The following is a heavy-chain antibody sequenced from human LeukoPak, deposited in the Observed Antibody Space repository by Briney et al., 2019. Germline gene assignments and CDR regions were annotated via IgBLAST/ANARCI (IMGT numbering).Heavy chain of an antibody. CDR3: ARDHEDIVATGSFDI. J-gene: IGHJ3*02. CDR2: VSYDGSYK. V-gene: IGHV3-30*04. Sequence: PGGSLRLSCAASGFTFRNYAIHWVRQAPGQGLEWVAVVSYDGSYKDYADSVKGRFTISRDNAKNSLYLQMNSLRSEDTAVYYCARDHEDIVATGSFDIWGQGTMVTVSS. D-gene: IGHD5-12*01. CDR1: GFTFRNYA.